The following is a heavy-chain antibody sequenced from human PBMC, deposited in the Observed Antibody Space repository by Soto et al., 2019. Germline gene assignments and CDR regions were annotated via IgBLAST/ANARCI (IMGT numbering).Heavy chain of an antibody. V-gene: IGHV4-34*01. J-gene: IGHJ4*02. D-gene: IGHD5-18*01. CDR2: INHSGST. CDR3: ARGHSYGDRYFDY. Sequence: SETLSLTCAVYGGSFSGYYWSWIRQPPGKGLEWIGEINHSGSTNCNPSLKSRVTISVDTSKNQFSLKLSSVTAADTAVYYCARGHSYGDRYFDYWGQGTLVTVSS. CDR1: GGSFSGYY.